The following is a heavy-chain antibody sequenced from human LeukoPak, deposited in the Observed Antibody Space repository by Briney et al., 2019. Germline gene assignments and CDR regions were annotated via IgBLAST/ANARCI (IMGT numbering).Heavy chain of an antibody. Sequence: SETLSLTCAVYGGSFSTYYWSWIRQPPGKGLEWIGEINHSGSTNYNPSLKSRVTISVDTSKNQFSLKLSSVTAADTAVYYCARAQWLVGYYYYYYMDVWGKGTTVTVSS. CDR2: INHSGST. CDR3: ARAQWLVGYYYYYYMDV. D-gene: IGHD6-19*01. CDR1: GGSFSTYY. J-gene: IGHJ6*03. V-gene: IGHV4-34*01.